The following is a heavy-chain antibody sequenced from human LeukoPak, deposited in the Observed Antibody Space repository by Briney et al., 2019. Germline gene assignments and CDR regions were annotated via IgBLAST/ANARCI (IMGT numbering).Heavy chain of an antibody. Sequence: GGSLRLSCAASGFTFSDYYMSWIRQAPGKGLEWVSSISSSSSYIYYADSVKGRFTISRDNAKNSLYLQMNSLRAEDTAVYYCARDGPGIDSSSWYDYYYYYMDVWGKGTTVTVSS. CDR3: ARDGPGIDSSSWYDYYYYYMDV. D-gene: IGHD6-13*01. CDR2: ISSSSSYI. CDR1: GFTFSDYY. V-gene: IGHV3-11*06. J-gene: IGHJ6*03.